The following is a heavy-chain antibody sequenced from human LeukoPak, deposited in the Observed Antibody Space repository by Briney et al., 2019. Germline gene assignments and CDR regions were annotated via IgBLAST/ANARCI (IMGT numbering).Heavy chain of an antibody. CDR2: ISSSGSTI. CDR1: GFTFSDYY. CDR3: ARDLSAMVFSLDY. Sequence: PGGSLRLSCAASGFTFSDYYMSWIRQAPGKGLEWVSYISSSGSTIYYADSVKGRFTISRDNAKNSLYLQMNSLRAEDTAVYYCARDLSAMVFSLDYWGQGTLVTVSS. D-gene: IGHD5-18*01. J-gene: IGHJ4*02. V-gene: IGHV3-11*01.